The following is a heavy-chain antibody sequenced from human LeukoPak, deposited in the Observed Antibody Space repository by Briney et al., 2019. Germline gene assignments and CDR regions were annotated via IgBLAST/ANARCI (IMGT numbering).Heavy chain of an antibody. D-gene: IGHD4-17*01. Sequence: SGGSLRLSCAASGFTFRSYGMHWVRQAPGKGLEGVAVIWYDGSNKYYADSVKGRFTISRDNSKNTLYLQMNSLRAEDTAVYYCARGSGDYPPGWYFDYWGQGTLVTVSS. CDR1: GFTFRSYG. V-gene: IGHV3-33*01. CDR3: ARGSGDYPPGWYFDY. J-gene: IGHJ4*02. CDR2: IWYDGSNK.